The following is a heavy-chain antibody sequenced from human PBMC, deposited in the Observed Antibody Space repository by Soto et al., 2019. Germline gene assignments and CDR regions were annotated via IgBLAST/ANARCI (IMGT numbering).Heavy chain of an antibody. CDR1: GYTFTSYD. J-gene: IGHJ6*02. CDR2: MNPNSGNT. Sequence: ASVKVSCKASGYTFTSYDINWVRQATGQGLEWLGWMNPNSGNTGYAQKFQGRVTMTADTSIGTAYMELSSLRSEDTAVYYCAGPPELTRIYYYYGMDVWGQGTTVTVSS. D-gene: IGHD1-7*01. CDR3: AGPPELTRIYYYYGMDV. V-gene: IGHV1-8*01.